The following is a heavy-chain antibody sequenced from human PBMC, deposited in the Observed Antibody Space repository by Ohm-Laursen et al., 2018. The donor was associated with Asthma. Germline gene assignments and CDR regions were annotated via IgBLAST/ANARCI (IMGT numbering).Heavy chain of an antibody. CDR1: GYAFTSYG. CDR2: INPNSGGT. J-gene: IGHJ6*02. D-gene: IGHD4-17*01. CDR3: ARDERLRNYYYGMDV. Sequence: ASVKISCKASGYAFTSYGISWVRQAPGQGLEWMGRINPNSGGTNYAQKFQGRVTMTRDTSISTAYMELSRLRSDDTAVYYCARDERLRNYYYGMDVWGQGTTVTVSS. V-gene: IGHV1-2*06.